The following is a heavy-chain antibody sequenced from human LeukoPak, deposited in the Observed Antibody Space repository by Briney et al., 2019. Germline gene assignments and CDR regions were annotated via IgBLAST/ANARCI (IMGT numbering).Heavy chain of an antibody. V-gene: IGHV4-38-2*02. CDR2: IFHSGST. J-gene: IGHJ4*02. D-gene: IGHD3-10*01. Sequence: SETLSLTCTVSGYSISSGYYWGCIRQPPGKGLEWIGSIFHSGSTYYNPSLKSRVTISVDTSKNQFSLKLSSVTAADTALYYCARKAGYYYGSGDYWGQGTLVTVSS. CDR1: GYSISSGYY. CDR3: ARKAGYYYGSGDY.